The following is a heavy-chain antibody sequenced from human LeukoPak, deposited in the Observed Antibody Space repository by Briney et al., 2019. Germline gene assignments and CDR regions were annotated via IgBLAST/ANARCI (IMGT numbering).Heavy chain of an antibody. V-gene: IGHV3-21*01. D-gene: IGHD5-18*01. Sequence: PGGSLRLSCAASAFSLNAYNMNWVRQAPGKGLEWVSSISYTGTYIYYADSVKGRFTISRDNAQNSLYLQMNSLRAEDTAVYYCARDMAGGIQLWLHFDYWGQGTLVTVSS. CDR3: ARDMAGGIQLWLHFDY. J-gene: IGHJ4*02. CDR2: ISYTGTYI. CDR1: AFSLNAYN.